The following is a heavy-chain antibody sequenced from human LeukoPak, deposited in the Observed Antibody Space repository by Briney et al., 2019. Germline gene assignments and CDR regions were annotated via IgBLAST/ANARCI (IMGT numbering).Heavy chain of an antibody. CDR3: ARDWGAYYHFFDY. V-gene: IGHV3-7*01. J-gene: IGHJ4*02. D-gene: IGHD3-22*01. CDR2: IKQDGSER. CDR1: GFSMSVYW. Sequence: GGSLRLSCEASGFSMSVYWMSWVRRAPGKGLEWVGNIKQDGSERNYVDSVKGRFTTSRDNAKKSLYLQMNSLRAEDTAVYYCARDWGAYYHFFDYWGQGTLVTVSS.